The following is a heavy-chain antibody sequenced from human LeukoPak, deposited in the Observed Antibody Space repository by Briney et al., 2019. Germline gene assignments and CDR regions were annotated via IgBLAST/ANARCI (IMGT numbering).Heavy chain of an antibody. CDR3: AKLPTGFPNWFDP. Sequence: SETLSLTCTVSGASVISGHYCWGWVRQPPGKGLEWIASVHFNGQTYSNPSLSGRVTMSIDTSKNQFSLKLTSLTAADTAVYYCAKLPTGFPNWFDPWGQGTLVTVSS. D-gene: IGHD3-10*01. V-gene: IGHV4-39*01. CDR1: GASVISGHYC. J-gene: IGHJ5*02. CDR2: VHFNGQT.